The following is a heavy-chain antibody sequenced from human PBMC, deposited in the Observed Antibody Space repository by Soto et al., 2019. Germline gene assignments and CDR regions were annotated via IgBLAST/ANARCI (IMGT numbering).Heavy chain of an antibody. V-gene: IGHV3-30*09. J-gene: IGHJ6*02. CDR2: ISPDGGTE. CDR3: ARRFLEGFNNGLDV. D-gene: IGHD3-3*01. CDR1: GFTFSNHA. Sequence: QVQLVESGGGVVRPGRSLRLSCVASGFTFSNHAMHWVRQAPGKGLEWVAVISPDGGTEGQADSVKGRFAISRDNSNNTLFLEMNGLTPEDTAVYYCARRFLEGFNNGLDVWGQGTTVTVSS.